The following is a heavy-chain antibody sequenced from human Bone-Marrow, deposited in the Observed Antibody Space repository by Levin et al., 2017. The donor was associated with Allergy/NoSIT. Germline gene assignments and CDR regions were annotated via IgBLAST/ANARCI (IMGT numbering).Heavy chain of an antibody. D-gene: IGHD2-2*01. Sequence: LSLTCEVSGITFSYYDMHWVRRAPGKGLEWVAYISSSSRTIYYADSLKGRFTISRDNAKNSLYLQMNSQRDEDTAVYYCARSSYQLLWWIDYWGQGTLVTVSS. CDR2: ISSSSRTI. J-gene: IGHJ4*02. V-gene: IGHV3-48*02. CDR3: ARSSYQLLWWIDY. CDR1: GITFSYYD.